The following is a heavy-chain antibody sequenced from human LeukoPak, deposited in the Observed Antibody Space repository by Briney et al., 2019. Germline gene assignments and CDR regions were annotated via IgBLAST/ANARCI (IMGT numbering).Heavy chain of an antibody. CDR3: AREMKTAVPPFRGSIDY. CDR1: GYTFTGYY. V-gene: IGHV1-2*02. J-gene: IGHJ4*02. Sequence: ASVKVSCKASGYTFTGYYMHWVRQAPGQGLEWMGWINPNSGGTNYAQKFQGRVTMTRDTSISTAYMELSRLRSDDTAVYHCAREMKTAVPPFRGSIDYWGQGTLVTVSS. CDR2: INPNSGGT. D-gene: IGHD1-26*01.